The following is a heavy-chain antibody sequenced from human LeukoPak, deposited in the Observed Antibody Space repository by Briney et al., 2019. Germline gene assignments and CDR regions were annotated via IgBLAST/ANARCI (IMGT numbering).Heavy chain of an antibody. V-gene: IGHV3-30*02. CDR1: GFTFSSYG. D-gene: IGHD2-2*01. CDR2: IRYDGTNK. J-gene: IGHJ4*02. Sequence: PGGSLRLSCAASGFTFSSYGMHWVRQAPGKGLEWVAFIRYDGTNKYYADSVKGRFTISRDNSKNTLYLQMNSLRAGDTAAYYCAKDRESNIVLVPAAVDYWGQGTLVTVSS. CDR3: AKDRESNIVLVPAAVDY.